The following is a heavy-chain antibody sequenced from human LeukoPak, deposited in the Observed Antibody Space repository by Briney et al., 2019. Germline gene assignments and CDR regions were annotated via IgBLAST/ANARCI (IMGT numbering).Heavy chain of an antibody. CDR2: ISSDGSKK. CDR3: ARGGRYSYGYFDY. J-gene: IGHJ4*02. V-gene: IGHV3-30*04. CDR1: GFIFNNYA. Sequence: GETLRLSCAASGFIFNNYAMHWVRQAPGKGLEWVALISSDGSKKSYADSVKGRFTISRDNAKNTLYLQMNSLSAEDSAVYYCARGGRYSYGYFDYWGQGTRVTVSS. D-gene: IGHD5-18*01.